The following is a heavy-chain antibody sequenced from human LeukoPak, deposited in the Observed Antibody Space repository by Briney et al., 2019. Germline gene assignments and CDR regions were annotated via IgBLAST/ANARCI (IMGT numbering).Heavy chain of an antibody. CDR3: ARDHYDILTGYTPFDY. V-gene: IGHV4-59*01. J-gene: IGHJ4*02. CDR2: IYYSGST. CDR1: GGSISSYY. D-gene: IGHD3-9*01. Sequence: SETLSLTCTVSGGSISSYYWSWIRQPPGKGLEWIGYIYYSGSTNYNPSLKSRVTISVDTSKNQFSLKLSSVTAADTAVYYCARDHYDILTGYTPFDYWGQGTLVTVSS.